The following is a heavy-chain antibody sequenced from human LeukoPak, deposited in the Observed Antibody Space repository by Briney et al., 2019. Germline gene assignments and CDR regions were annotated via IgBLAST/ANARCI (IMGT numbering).Heavy chain of an antibody. CDR3: ARPNDYLTRRASYGMDV. CDR1: GYTFTNYF. J-gene: IGHJ6*02. CDR2: INPSNGYT. Sequence: ASVKVSCKASGYTFTNYFIYWVRQAPGQGLEWMAIINPSNGYTNYAQNFQGRVTTTRDTSTSTVNMELRGLRSEDTTVYYCARPNDYLTRRASYGMDVWGRGTTVTVSS. D-gene: IGHD3/OR15-3a*01. V-gene: IGHV1-46*01.